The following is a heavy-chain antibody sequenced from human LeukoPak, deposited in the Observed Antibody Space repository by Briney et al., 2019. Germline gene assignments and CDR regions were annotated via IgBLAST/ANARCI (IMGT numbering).Heavy chain of an antibody. D-gene: IGHD6-19*01. CDR3: AREGLSYYYYYMDV. J-gene: IGHJ6*03. V-gene: IGHV3-21*01. CDR2: IFPSGGEI. CDR1: GFNFSTFA. Sequence: PGGSLRLSCAASGFNFSTFAMIWVRQPPGKGLEWVSSIFPSGGEIHYADSVKGRFTISRDNAKNSLYLQMNSLRAEDTAVYYCAREGLSYYYYYMDVWDKGTTVTVSS.